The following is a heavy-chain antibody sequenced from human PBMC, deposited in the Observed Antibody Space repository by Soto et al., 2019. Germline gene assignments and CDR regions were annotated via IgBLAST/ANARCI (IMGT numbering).Heavy chain of an antibody. V-gene: IGHV4-31*03. CDR2: IYYNGNP. D-gene: IGHD3-22*01. CDR1: GDSISTGYC. Sequence: QVQLRESGPGLLKPSQTLSLTCTVSGDSISTGYCWTGFRQRPGRGLEWIGYIYYNGNPYYNPSLRSRDSISVDTSKKQFSLRLTSVTAADTAVYFCARDRDPYFYDSSGSYQAGIDVWGQGTRVTVSS. CDR3: ARDRDPYFYDSSGSYQAGIDV. J-gene: IGHJ3*01.